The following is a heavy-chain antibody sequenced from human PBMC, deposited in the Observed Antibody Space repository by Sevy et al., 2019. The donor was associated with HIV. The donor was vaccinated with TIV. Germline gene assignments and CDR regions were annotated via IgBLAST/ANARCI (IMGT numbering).Heavy chain of an antibody. CDR1: GFSFSTYD. Sequence: GGSLRLSCAASGFSFSTYDITWVRQAPGKGLEWLSGISGSGARTYYADSVKGRFTIFRDNSENTLYLQMNSLRAEDTAVYFWAKEQSSGYFDYWGQGTLVTVSS. J-gene: IGHJ4*02. CDR3: AKEQSSGYFDY. V-gene: IGHV3-23*01. D-gene: IGHD3-22*01. CDR2: ISGSGART.